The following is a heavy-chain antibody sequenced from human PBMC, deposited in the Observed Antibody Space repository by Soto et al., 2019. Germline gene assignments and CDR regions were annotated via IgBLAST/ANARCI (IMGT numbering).Heavy chain of an antibody. CDR3: ARGPYYFDY. CDR2: MNSDGSKT. V-gene: IGHV3-74*01. Sequence: EVQLVESGGGLVQPGGSLRPSCAASGFTFSTYWMHWVPQAPGKGLVWVSGMNSDGSKTVYADSVKGRFTISRDNAKNTLYLQMNSLRAEDTAVYYCARGPYYFDYWGQGTLVTVSS. D-gene: IGHD2-21*01. CDR1: GFTFSTYW. J-gene: IGHJ4*02.